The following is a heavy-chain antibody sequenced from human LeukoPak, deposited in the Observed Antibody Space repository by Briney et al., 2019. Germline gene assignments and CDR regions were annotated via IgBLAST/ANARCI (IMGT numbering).Heavy chain of an antibody. J-gene: IGHJ4*02. CDR3: ARESSTYYYDSSGYHTAPDY. Sequence: SETLSLTCAVYGGSFSGYYWSWIRQPPGKGLEWIGEINHSGSTNYNPSLKSRVTISVDTSKNQFSLKLSSVTAADTAVYYCARESSTYYYDSSGYHTAPDYWGQGTLVTVSS. V-gene: IGHV4-34*01. CDR1: GGSFSGYY. D-gene: IGHD3-22*01. CDR2: INHSGST.